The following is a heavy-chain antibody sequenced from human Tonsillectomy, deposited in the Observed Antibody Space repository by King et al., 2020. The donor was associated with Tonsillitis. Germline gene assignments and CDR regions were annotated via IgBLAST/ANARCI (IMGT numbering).Heavy chain of an antibody. CDR3: ARSFYCSRTSCYGTDSYYFDY. CDR1: GYIFTSYW. Sequence: VQLVESGAEVKKPGESLRISCKVSGYIFTSYWMSWVRQMPGKGLEWMGRIDPSDSYSNYSPSFQGHVTISADKSISTAYLQWSSLKASDTAMYYCARSFYCSRTSCYGTDSYYFDYWGQGTLVTVSS. CDR2: IDPSDSYS. D-gene: IGHD2-2*01. V-gene: IGHV5-10-1*03. J-gene: IGHJ4*02.